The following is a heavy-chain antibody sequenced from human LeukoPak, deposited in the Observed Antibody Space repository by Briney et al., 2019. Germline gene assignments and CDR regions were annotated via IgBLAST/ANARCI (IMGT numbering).Heavy chain of an antibody. Sequence: GGSLRLSCAASGFTFSSYAMSWVRQAPGKGLEWVSAISGSGGSTYYADSVKGRFTISRDNSKNTLYLQMNSLRAEDTAVYYCARGRRTYSSSWLGYYYYGMGVWGQGTTVTVSS. J-gene: IGHJ6*02. V-gene: IGHV3-23*01. CDR2: ISGSGGST. CDR1: GFTFSSYA. CDR3: ARGRRTYSSSWLGYYYYGMGV. D-gene: IGHD6-13*01.